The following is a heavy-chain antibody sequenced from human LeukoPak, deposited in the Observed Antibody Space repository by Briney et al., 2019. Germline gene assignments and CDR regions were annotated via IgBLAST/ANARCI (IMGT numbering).Heavy chain of an antibody. D-gene: IGHD6-19*01. Sequence: GGSLRLSCAASGFTFSSYGMHWVRQAPGKGLEWVAVISYDGSNKYYADSVKGRFTISRDNSKDTLYLQMNSLRAEDTAVYYSAKGGYSSGWRNYFDYWGQGTLVTVSS. CDR1: GFTFSSYG. V-gene: IGHV3-30*18. J-gene: IGHJ4*02. CDR3: AKGGYSSGWRNYFDY. CDR2: ISYDGSNK.